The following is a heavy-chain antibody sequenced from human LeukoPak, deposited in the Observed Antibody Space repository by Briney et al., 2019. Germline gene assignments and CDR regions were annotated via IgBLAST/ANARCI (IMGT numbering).Heavy chain of an antibody. D-gene: IGHD3/OR15-3a*01. J-gene: IGHJ4*02. CDR2: IYYSGNT. CDR1: GVSISSSNSY. CDR3: ARQTGSALFILP. V-gene: IGHV4-39*01. Sequence: SETLSLTCTVSGVSISSSNSYWGWIRQPPGKGLEWIGSIYYSGNTYYNASLKSQVSISIDTSKNQFSLRLTSVTAADTAVYYCARQTGSALFILPGGQETLVTVSS.